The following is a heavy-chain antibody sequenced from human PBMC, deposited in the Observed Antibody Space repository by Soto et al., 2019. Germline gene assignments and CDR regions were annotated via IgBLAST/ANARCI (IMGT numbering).Heavy chain of an antibody. CDR2: IYYSRST. J-gene: IGHJ4*02. V-gene: IGHV4-39*01. CDR3: ARHTYYYSSGYPGRVYCFDD. CDR1: GGSIISSRYS. D-gene: IGHD3-22*01. Sequence: HLQLQESGPGMVTRSETLSLTCTVSGGSIISSRYSWGWIRQPQGPGLELIRRIYYSRSTYYKPSLKSRVNISLDTSKSQFSMKLSSVTAADTAVSYCARHTYYYSSGYPGRVYCFDDWGQGTLVTVST.